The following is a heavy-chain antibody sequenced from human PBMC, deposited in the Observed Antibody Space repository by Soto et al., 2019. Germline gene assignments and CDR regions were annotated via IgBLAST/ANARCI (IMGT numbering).Heavy chain of an antibody. CDR1: GDSVTSVSDY. Sequence: PSETLSITCTVSGDSVTSVSDYWSWIRQPPGKGLEWIGYIYYSGRIYYNPSLESRVTISVDTSKNQFSLKLTSVTAADTAVYYCARDGEDDSSGYSYYYGMDVWGQGTTVTVSS. V-gene: IGHV4-31*03. J-gene: IGHJ6*02. CDR3: ARDGEDDSSGYSYYYGMDV. D-gene: IGHD3-22*01. CDR2: IYYSGRI.